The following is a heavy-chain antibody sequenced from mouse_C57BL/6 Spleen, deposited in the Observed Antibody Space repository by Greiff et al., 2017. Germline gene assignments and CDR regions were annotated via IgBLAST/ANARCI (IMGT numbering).Heavy chain of an antibody. CDR3: ARDRLAMDY. J-gene: IGHJ4*01. V-gene: IGHV5-17*01. CDR2: ISSGSSTI. D-gene: IGHD4-1*01. CDR1: GFTFSDYG. Sequence: DVKLQESGGGLVKPGGSLKLSCAASGFTFSDYGMHWVRQAPEKGLEWVAYISSGSSTIYYADTVKGRFTISRDNAKNTLFLQMTSLRSEDTAMYYCARDRLAMDYWGQGTSVTVSS.